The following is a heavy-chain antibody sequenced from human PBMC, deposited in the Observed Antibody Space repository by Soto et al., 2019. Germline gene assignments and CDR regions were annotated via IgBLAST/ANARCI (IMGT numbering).Heavy chain of an antibody. CDR1: GFSLANYP. Sequence: PGGSLRLSCVASGFSLANYPMNWVRQTPGKGLEWISYTSPRGATLYYAESVEGRFTISRDNGRNSLFLQMNSLRDEDTALYFCEKGPHSNVGWPYYFDSCGRGVPVSVSS. V-gene: IGHV3-48*02. CDR2: TSPRGATL. J-gene: IGHJ4*02. CDR3: EKGPHSNVGWPYYFDS. D-gene: IGHD6-19*01.